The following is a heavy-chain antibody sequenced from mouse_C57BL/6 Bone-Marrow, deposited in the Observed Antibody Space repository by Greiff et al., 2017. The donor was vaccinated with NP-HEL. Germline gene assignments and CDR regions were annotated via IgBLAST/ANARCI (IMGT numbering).Heavy chain of an antibody. D-gene: IGHD2-13*01. CDR3: ARDEKLTLYY. Sequence: EVHLVEPGGGLVKPGGSLKLSCAASGFTFSSYAMSWVRQTPEKRLEWVATISDGGSYTYYPANVKGRFTISRDNAKNNLYLQMGHLKSEDTAMYYCARDEKLTLYYWGQGTTLTVSS. J-gene: IGHJ2*01. CDR1: GFTFSSYA. CDR2: ISDGGSYT. V-gene: IGHV5-4*01.